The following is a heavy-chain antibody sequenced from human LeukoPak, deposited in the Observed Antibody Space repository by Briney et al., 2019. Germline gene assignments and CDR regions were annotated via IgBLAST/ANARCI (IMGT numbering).Heavy chain of an antibody. CDR3: ARGTYYYGSGSYYKHWFDP. J-gene: IGHJ5*02. Sequence: PSETLSLTCTVSGGSISSYCWSWIRQPPGKGLEWIGYIYYSGSTNYNPSLKSRVTISVDTSKNQFSLKLSSVTAADTAVYYCARGTYYYGSGSYYKHWFDPWGQGTLVTVSS. CDR2: IYYSGST. D-gene: IGHD3-10*01. CDR1: GGSISSYC. V-gene: IGHV4-59*01.